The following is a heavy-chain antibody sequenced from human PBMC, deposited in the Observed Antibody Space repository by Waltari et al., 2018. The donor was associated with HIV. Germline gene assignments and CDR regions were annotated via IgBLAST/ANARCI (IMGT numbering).Heavy chain of an antibody. CDR1: GGSISSGGYS. J-gene: IGHJ4*02. CDR3: ARGRYYDSSGYYYYYFDY. Sequence: QLQLQESGSGLVKPSQTLSLTCAVSGGSISSGGYSWSWIRQPPGKGLEWIGYIYHSGSTNNNHSIKSRVTRSVDRAKNQFSLKLSSVTAAYTAVYYCARGRYYDSSGYYYYYFDYWGQGTLVTVSS. CDR2: IYHSGST. V-gene: IGHV4-30-2*01. D-gene: IGHD3-22*01.